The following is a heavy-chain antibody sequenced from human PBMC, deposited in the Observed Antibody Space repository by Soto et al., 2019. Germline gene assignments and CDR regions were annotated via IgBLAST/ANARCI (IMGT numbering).Heavy chain of an antibody. CDR1: GYSFTSYW. CDR3: ARHKITFGGVIPPRAFDI. Sequence: KVSCKGSGYSFTSYWIGWVRQMPGKGLEWMGIIYPGDSDTRYSPSFQGQVTISADKSISTAYLQWSSLKASDTAMYYCARHKITFGGVIPPRAFDIWGQGTMVTVSS. J-gene: IGHJ3*02. V-gene: IGHV5-51*01. D-gene: IGHD3-16*02. CDR2: IYPGDSDT.